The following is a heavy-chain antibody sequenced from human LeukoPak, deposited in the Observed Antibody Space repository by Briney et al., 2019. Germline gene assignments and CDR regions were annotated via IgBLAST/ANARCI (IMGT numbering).Heavy chain of an antibody. V-gene: IGHV4-39*07. D-gene: IGHD6-6*01. J-gene: IGHJ5*02. CDR2: INHSGST. CDR1: GGSISTSNYY. CDR3: ARERGRIAARPSWFDP. Sequence: SETLFLTCTVSGGSISTSNYYWGWIRQPPGKGLEWIGEINHSGSTNYNPSLKSRVTISVDTSKNQFSLRLSSVTAADTAVYYCARERGRIAARPSWFDPWGQGTLVTVSS.